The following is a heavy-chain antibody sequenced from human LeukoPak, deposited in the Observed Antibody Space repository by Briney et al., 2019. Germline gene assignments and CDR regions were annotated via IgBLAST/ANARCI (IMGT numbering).Heavy chain of an antibody. D-gene: IGHD3-9*01. CDR2: ISSSGSTI. CDR1: GFTFSDYY. Sequence: PGGSLRLSCAASGFTFSDYYMSWIRQAPGKGLEWVSYISSSGSTIYYADSVKGRFTISRDNAKNSLYLQMNSLRAEDTAVYYCASQPPSGLRYFDWLSGGDTFDIWGQGTMVTVSS. J-gene: IGHJ3*02. V-gene: IGHV3-11*01. CDR3: ASQPPSGLRYFDWLSGGDTFDI.